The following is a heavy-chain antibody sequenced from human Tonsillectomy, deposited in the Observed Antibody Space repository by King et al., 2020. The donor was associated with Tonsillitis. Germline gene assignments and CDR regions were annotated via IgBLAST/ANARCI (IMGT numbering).Heavy chain of an antibody. CDR2: ISYDGSSE. CDR1: GFTLSTYG. Sequence: QWQLVQSGGGVVQPGESLTLSCAASGFTLSTYGMHWVRQAPGKGLEWVAMISYDGSSEYYADSVKGRFSISRDNSKNTLYLQMTSLRAEDTAVYYCTRDWGSSGWYNWFDPWGQGTLVTVSS. D-gene: IGHD6-19*01. CDR3: TRDWGSSGWYNWFDP. J-gene: IGHJ5*02. V-gene: IGHV3-33*05.